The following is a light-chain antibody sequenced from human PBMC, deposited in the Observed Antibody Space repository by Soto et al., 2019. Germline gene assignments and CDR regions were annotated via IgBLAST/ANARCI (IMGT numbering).Light chain of an antibody. CDR1: QSVSSY. CDR3: QQHSTCPLT. V-gene: IGKV3-11*01. Sequence: DIVLTQPPATLSLSLGERVTLSCRSTQSVSSYSAWYQQKPGQAPRLLIFGASNRATGIPARFSGSGFGTDFTLTISSLEPEDFAVYYRQQHSTCPLTFGGGTKVEIK. CDR2: GAS. J-gene: IGKJ4*01.